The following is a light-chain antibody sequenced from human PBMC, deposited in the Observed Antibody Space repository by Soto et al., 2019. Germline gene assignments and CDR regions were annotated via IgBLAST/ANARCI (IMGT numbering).Light chain of an antibody. CDR2: AAS. CDR1: PGIRSD. CDR3: LQDYNYPRT. Sequence: AIQMTHSPSSLSASVGDRVTITCRASPGIRSDLGLFQQKPGEAPKLLIYAASSLESGVPSRFSGSGFGTDFTLTISSLQPEDFATYYCLQDYNYPRTFGQGTKLEIK. J-gene: IGKJ2*01. V-gene: IGKV1-6*01.